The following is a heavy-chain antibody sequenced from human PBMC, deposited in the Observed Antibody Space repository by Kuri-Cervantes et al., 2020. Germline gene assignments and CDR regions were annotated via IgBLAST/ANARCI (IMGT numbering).Heavy chain of an antibody. D-gene: IGHD3-16*01. CDR3: ASSFRAPTPNDY. CDR2: IWYDGSNK. J-gene: IGHJ4*02. CDR1: GFTFSSYG. Sequence: GESLKISCAASGFTFSSYGMHWVRQAPGKGLEWVAVIWYDGSNKYYADSVKGRFTISRDNSKNTLYLQMNSLRAEDTAVYYCASSFRAPTPNDYWGQGTLVTVSS. V-gene: IGHV3-33*01.